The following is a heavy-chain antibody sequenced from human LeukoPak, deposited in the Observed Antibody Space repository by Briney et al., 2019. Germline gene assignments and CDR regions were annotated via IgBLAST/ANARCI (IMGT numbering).Heavy chain of an antibody. V-gene: IGHV4-59*01. D-gene: IGHD2-15*01. CDR2: IYYSGST. CDR3: ARGCSSGTCPLDY. CDR1: GESITTYY. Sequence: LETLSLTCTVSGESITTYYWFLIRLLSRNGPNCIGYIYYSGSTNYNPSLKSRVTISVDTSKNQFSLKLNSVTAADTAVYYCARGCSSGTCPLDYWGQGTLVTVSS. J-gene: IGHJ4*02.